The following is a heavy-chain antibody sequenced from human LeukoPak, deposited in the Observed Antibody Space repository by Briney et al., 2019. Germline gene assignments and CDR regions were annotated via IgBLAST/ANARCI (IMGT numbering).Heavy chain of an antibody. CDR1: GFTFSSYE. D-gene: IGHD3-10*02. V-gene: IGHV3-48*03. CDR3: AELGITMIGGV. J-gene: IGHJ6*04. CDR2: ISSSGSTI. Sequence: GGSLRLSCAASGFTFSSYEMNWVRQAPGKGLEWVSYISSSGSTIYYADSVKGRFTISRDNAKNPLYLQMNSLRAEGTAVYYCAELGITMIGGVWGKGTTVTISS.